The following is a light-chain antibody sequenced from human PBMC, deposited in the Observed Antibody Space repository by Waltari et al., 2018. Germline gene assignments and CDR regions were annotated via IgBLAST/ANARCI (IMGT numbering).Light chain of an antibody. CDR1: QSVTSN. CDR3: QQYHTWPLT. V-gene: IGKV3-15*01. CDR2: DGS. J-gene: IGKJ4*01. Sequence: EIVMTQSPATLSVSPGERATLSCRASQSVTSNLAWYQQKPGQAPRLPIHDGSTRATGVPARVSGSGSGTEFTLTISSLQSDDFAVYSCQQYHTWPLTFGGGTKVEI.